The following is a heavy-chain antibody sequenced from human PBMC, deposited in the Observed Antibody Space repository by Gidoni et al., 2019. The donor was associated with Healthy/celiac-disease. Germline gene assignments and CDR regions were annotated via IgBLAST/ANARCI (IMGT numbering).Heavy chain of an antibody. V-gene: IGHV3-9*01. Sequence: EVQLVESGGGLVQPGRSLRLSCAASGSTFDDYNMHWVRQAPGKGLECVSGISWNSGSIGYADSVKGRFTISRDNAKNSLYLQMNSLRAEDTALYYCAKAVPAAHFDYWGQGTLVTVSS. J-gene: IGHJ4*02. CDR1: GSTFDDYN. D-gene: IGHD2-2*01. CDR2: ISWNSGSI. CDR3: AKAVPAAHFDY.